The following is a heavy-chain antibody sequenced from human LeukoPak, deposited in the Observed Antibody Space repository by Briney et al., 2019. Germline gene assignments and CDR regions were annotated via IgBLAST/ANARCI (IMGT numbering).Heavy chain of an antibody. D-gene: IGHD4-17*01. CDR3: AVRVTKGSWSAFDI. J-gene: IGHJ3*02. V-gene: IGHV3-66*01. Sequence: GGSLRLSCAASGFTLSSNFMTWVRQAPGKGPEWVSVIHTGGATYYMDSVKGRFTISRDDPKNTFYLHMNSLRSEDAAVYYCAVRVTKGSWSAFDIWGQGTRVTVSS. CDR2: IHTGGAT. CDR1: GFTLSSNF.